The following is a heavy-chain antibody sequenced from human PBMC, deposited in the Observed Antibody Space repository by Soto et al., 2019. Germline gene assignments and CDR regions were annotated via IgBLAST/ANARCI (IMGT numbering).Heavy chain of an antibody. CDR3: ARVRFADIVLVP. Sequence: TLETLSLTCAVSGGSISSSVAWSWVRQPPGQGLEWIGEIYQSGSTNYNPSLKSRVNISVDTSKNQFSLKLSSVTAADTAVYYCARVRFADIVLVPWGQGTLVTVSS. D-gene: IGHD2-2*01. CDR1: GGSISSSVA. J-gene: IGHJ5*02. CDR2: IYQSGST. V-gene: IGHV4-4*02.